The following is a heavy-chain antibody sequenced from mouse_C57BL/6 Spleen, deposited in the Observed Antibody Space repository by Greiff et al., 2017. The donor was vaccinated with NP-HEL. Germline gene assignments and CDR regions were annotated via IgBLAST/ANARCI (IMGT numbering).Heavy chain of an antibody. CDR1: GYTFTSSW. D-gene: IGHD3-3*01. V-gene: IGHV1-61*01. CDR3: ARRGTYWYFDV. Sequence: QVQLQQPGAELVRPGSSVKLSCKASGYTFTSSWMDWVKQRPGQGLEWIGNIYPSDSETHYNQKFKDKATLTVDKSSSTAYMQLSSLTSEDSAVYYCARRGTYWYFDVWGTGTTVTVSS. J-gene: IGHJ1*03. CDR2: IYPSDSET.